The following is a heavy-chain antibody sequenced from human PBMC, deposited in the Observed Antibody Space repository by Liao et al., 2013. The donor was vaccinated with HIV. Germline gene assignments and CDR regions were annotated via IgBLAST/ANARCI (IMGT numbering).Heavy chain of an antibody. CDR3: ARETNSYMDV. V-gene: IGHV4-34*01. J-gene: IGHJ6*03. CDR2: INHSGST. CDR1: GGSFSGYY. Sequence: QVQLQQWGAGLLKPSETLSLTCAVYGGSFSGYYWSWIRQPPGKGLEWIGEINHSGSTNYNPSLKSRVTISVDTSKNQFSLKLSSVTAADTAVYYCARETNSYMDVWGKGTTVTVSS. D-gene: IGHD4-11*01.